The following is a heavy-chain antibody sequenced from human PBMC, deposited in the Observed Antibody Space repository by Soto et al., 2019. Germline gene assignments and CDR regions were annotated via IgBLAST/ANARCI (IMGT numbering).Heavy chain of an antibody. J-gene: IGHJ6*02. V-gene: IGHV3-30-3*01. Sequence: GGSLRLSCAASGFTFSSYAMHWVRQAPGKGLEWVAVISYDGSNKYYADSVKGRFTISRDNSKNTLYLQMNSLRAEDTAVYYCARDGSGWYLYYYYYGMDVWGQGTTVTVSS. D-gene: IGHD6-19*01. CDR3: ARDGSGWYLYYYYYGMDV. CDR1: GFTFSSYA. CDR2: ISYDGSNK.